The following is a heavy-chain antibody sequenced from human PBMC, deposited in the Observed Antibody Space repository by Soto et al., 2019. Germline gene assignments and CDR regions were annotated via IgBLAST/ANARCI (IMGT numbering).Heavy chain of an antibody. J-gene: IGHJ5*02. V-gene: IGHV3-21*01. CDR3: AREKDYAGPPGP. Sequence: PGGSLRLSCAASGFTFSSYSMNWVRQAPGKGLEWVSSISSSSSYIYYADSVKGRFTISRDNAKNSLYLQMNSLRAEDTAVYYCAREKDYAGPPGPWGQGTLVTVSS. D-gene: IGHD4-17*01. CDR1: GFTFSSYS. CDR2: ISSSSSYI.